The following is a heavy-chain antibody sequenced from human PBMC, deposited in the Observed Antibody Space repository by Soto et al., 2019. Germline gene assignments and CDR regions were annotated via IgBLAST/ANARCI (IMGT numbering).Heavy chain of an antibody. J-gene: IGHJ5*01. CDR3: ARDFCSCGNCYTYYIDP. D-gene: IGHD2-15*01. V-gene: IGHV3-74*01. CDR2: INTDGSNT. Sequence: GGSLRLSCAASGLTFNRYWMHWVRHAPGKGLVWVSHINTDGSNTNYADSVKGRFTISRDNSKSTLFLQMNSLRDEDTAVYYCARDFCSCGNCYTYYIDPWGQGIPVTVSS. CDR1: GLTFNRYW.